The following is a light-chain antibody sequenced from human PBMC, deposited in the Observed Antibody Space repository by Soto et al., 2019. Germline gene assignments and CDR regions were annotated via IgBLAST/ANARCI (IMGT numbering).Light chain of an antibody. J-gene: IGKJ2*01. V-gene: IGKV1-39*01. CDR2: AAS. Sequence: DIQMTQSSSSLSASVGDRVTITCRASQIISTYLNWYQQKPGKAPKLLIHAASTLQSGVPSRFSGSESGTVFTLTISSLHPEDFATYYCQQSYSTPYTFGQGTKLEIK. CDR3: QQSYSTPYT. CDR1: QIISTY.